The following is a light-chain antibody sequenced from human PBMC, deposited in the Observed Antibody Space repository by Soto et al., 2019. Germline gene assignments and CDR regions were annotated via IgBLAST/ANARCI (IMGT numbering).Light chain of an antibody. J-gene: IGKJ1*01. Sequence: EIVMTQSPATLSVSPGERATLSCRASQSVSSDLVWYQQKPGQAPRLLIYGASTKATGIPARFSGSGSGTEFTLTISSLQSEDFAVYYCQQYNTWPRTFGQGTKVDMK. CDR3: QQYNTWPRT. CDR2: GAS. V-gene: IGKV3-15*01. CDR1: QSVSSD.